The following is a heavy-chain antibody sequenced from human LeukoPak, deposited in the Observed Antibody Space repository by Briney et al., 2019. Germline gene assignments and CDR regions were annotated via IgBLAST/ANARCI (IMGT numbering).Heavy chain of an antibody. Sequence: SETLSLTCTVSGGSISSYYWSWIRQPPGKGLEWIGYIYYSGSTNYNPSLKSRVTISVDTSKNQFSLKLSSVTAADTAVYYCASIAVAGTIDYWGQGTLVTVSS. CDR3: ASIAVAGTIDY. V-gene: IGHV4-59*08. J-gene: IGHJ4*02. CDR1: GGSISSYY. CDR2: IYYSGST. D-gene: IGHD6-19*01.